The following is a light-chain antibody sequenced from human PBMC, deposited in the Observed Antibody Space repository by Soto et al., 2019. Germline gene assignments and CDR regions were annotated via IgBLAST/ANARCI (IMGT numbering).Light chain of an antibody. J-gene: IGKJ5*01. CDR1: PSLLNNSGCNY. Sequence: VMSQSPRSMPATPGEPGSISCRSRPSLLNNSGCNYLAWYQQKPGQAPQLLIYWASNRASGVPDRFSGSGSGTDFTLKISRVEAEDVGVYYCMQAVQTPNTFGQGTRLEIK. CDR3: MQAVQTPNT. V-gene: IGKV2-28*01. CDR2: WAS.